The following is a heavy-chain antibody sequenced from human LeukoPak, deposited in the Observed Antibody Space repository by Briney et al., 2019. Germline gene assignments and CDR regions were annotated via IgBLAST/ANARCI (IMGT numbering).Heavy chain of an antibody. CDR2: MNPNSGNT. CDR3: ARGGYYYGSGSSNWFDP. CDR1: GCTFTSYD. V-gene: IGHV1-8*01. D-gene: IGHD3-10*01. Sequence: ASVKVSCKASGCTFTSYDINWVRQATGQGLEWMGWMNPNSGNTGYAQKFQGRVTMTRNTSISTAYMELSSLRSEDTAVYYCARGGYYYGSGSSNWFDPWGQGTLVTVSS. J-gene: IGHJ5*02.